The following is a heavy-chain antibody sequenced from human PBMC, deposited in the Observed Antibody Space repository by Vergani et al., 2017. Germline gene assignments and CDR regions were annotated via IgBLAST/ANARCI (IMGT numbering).Heavy chain of an antibody. CDR1: GGTFSSYA. CDR2: IIPIFGTA. Sequence: QVQLVQSGAEVKKPGSSVKVSCKASGGTFSSYAISWVRQAPGQGLEWMGGIIPIFGTANYAQKFQGRVTITADESTSTAYMELSSLRSEDTAVYYCARGRKRTTEGYYYYYYMDVWGKGTTVTVSS. J-gene: IGHJ6*03. V-gene: IGHV1-69*01. CDR3: ARGRKRTTEGYYYYYYMDV. D-gene: IGHD1-1*01.